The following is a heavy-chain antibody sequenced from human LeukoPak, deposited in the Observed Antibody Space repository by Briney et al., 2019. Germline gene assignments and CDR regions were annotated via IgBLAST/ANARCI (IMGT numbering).Heavy chain of an antibody. D-gene: IGHD2-2*01. CDR3: TRVPAAMRYFDL. Sequence: SETLSLTCAVYGGPFSGYYWGWIRQPPGKGLEWIGEINHSGSTNYNPSLKSRVTISVDTSKNQFSLKLSSVTAADTAVYYCTRVPAAMRYFDLWGRGTLVTVSS. CDR2: INHSGST. J-gene: IGHJ2*01. V-gene: IGHV4-34*01. CDR1: GGPFSGYY.